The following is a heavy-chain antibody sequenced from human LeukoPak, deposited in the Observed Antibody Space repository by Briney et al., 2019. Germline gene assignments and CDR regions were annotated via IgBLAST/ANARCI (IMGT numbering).Heavy chain of an antibody. J-gene: IGHJ4*02. Sequence: GGSLRLSCAASGFSFSRYWMSWVRQAPGKGLEWVASTQPDGSAQYYVDSVRGRFTISRDNAKNSLYPQMNSLRAADTAMYYCLRHHDHWGQGTLVIVSS. V-gene: IGHV3-7*01. CDR3: LRHHDH. D-gene: IGHD3-3*01. CDR2: TQPDGSAQ. CDR1: GFSFSRYW.